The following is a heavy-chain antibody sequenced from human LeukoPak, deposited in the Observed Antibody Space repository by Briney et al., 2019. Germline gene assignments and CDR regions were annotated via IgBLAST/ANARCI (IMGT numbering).Heavy chain of an antibody. CDR2: IYYSGSA. D-gene: IGHD4-17*01. CDR1: GGSITSDIYY. Sequence: PSETLSLTCTVSGGSITSDIYYWSWIRQPPGKGLEWIGYIYYSGSAYYNPSLKSRVTISVDTSKNQFSLKVSSVTAADTAVYYCARGSILTTVTTSGLNYFDYWGQGTLGTVSS. J-gene: IGHJ4*02. V-gene: IGHV4-30-4*01. CDR3: ARGSILTTVTTSGLNYFDY.